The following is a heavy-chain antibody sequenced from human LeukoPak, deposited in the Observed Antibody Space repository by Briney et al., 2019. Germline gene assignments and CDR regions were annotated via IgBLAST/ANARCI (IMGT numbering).Heavy chain of an antibody. CDR1: GFTFSSYW. CDR3: ARRCGTCHGVEASDI. D-gene: IGHD2-15*01. Sequence: GGSLRLSCAASGFTFSSYWMHWVRQAPGKGLVRVSRINSDGSNTNYADSVKGRFTISRDNAKNTLYLQMNSLRAEDTAVYYCARRCGTCHGVEASDIWGQGTMVTVSS. CDR2: INSDGSNT. J-gene: IGHJ3*02. V-gene: IGHV3-74*01.